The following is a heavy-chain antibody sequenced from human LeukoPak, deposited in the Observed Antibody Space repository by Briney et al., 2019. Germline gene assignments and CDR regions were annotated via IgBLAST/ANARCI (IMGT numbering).Heavy chain of an antibody. V-gene: IGHV3-21*01. J-gene: IGHJ4*02. Sequence: GGSLRLSCAASGFTFSSYSMNWVRQAPGKGLEWVSSISSSSSYIYYADSVKGRFTISRDNAKNSLYLQMNSLRAEDTAVYYCARATRAARHFDFWGQGTLVTVSS. CDR1: GFTFSSYS. D-gene: IGHD6-6*01. CDR2: ISSSSSYI. CDR3: ARATRAARHFDF.